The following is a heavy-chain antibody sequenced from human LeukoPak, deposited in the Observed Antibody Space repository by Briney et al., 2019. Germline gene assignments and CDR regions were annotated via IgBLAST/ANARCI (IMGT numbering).Heavy chain of an antibody. Sequence: VKPSETLSLTCTVSGGSISNNNYYWAWIRQPPGKGLECIGSIYYSGSPYYNPSLKSRVTISVDTSKNQFSLRLSSVTAADTAVYYCATWRTAKTGFDYWGQGTLVTVSS. V-gene: IGHV4-39*01. J-gene: IGHJ4*02. CDR3: ATWRTAKTGFDY. CDR1: GGSISNNNYY. CDR2: IYYSGSP. D-gene: IGHD1-1*01.